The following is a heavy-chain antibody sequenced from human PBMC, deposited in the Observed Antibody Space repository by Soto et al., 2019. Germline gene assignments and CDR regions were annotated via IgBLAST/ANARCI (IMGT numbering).Heavy chain of an antibody. J-gene: IGHJ4*02. CDR3: ASLRDIVVVPAALRYYYFDY. D-gene: IGHD2-2*01. Sequence: SETLSLTCAVYGGSFSGYYWSWIRQPPGKGLEWIGEINHSGSTNYNPSLKSRVTISVDTSKNQFSLKLSSVTAADTAVYYCASLRDIVVVPAALRYYYFDYWGQGTLVTVSS. V-gene: IGHV4-34*01. CDR1: GGSFSGYY. CDR2: INHSGST.